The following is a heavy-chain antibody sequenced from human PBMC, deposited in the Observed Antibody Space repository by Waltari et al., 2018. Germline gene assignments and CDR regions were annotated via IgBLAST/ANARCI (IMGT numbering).Heavy chain of an antibody. CDR3: ATVLVIGNAFDI. V-gene: IGHV1-24*01. Sequence: QGQLVQTGAEVKKPGASVKVSCKVYGYNLTELSMHWVRRAPGKGLEWNGGVGTEDGETVYVQYIHGRVTMNDDTSIDTAYMELSSLSAEDSSVYHCATVLVIGNAFDIWGQGTMVTVSS. CDR2: VGTEDGET. D-gene: IGHD3-9*01. CDR1: GYNLTELS. J-gene: IGHJ3*02.